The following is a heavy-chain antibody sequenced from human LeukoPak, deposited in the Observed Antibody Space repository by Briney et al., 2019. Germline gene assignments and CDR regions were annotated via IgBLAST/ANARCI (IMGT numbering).Heavy chain of an antibody. CDR1: GFTFSSYW. CDR2: IKQDGSDK. J-gene: IGHJ4*02. Sequence: GGSLRLSCAASGFTFSSYWMSWVRQAPGRGLEWVANIKQDGSDKYYVDSVKGRLTISRDNSKNSLYLQMNSLRAEDTAVYYCARTQCISTRCSHYFDYWGQGTLVTVSS. CDR3: ARTQCISTRCSHYFDY. V-gene: IGHV3-7*05. D-gene: IGHD2-2*01.